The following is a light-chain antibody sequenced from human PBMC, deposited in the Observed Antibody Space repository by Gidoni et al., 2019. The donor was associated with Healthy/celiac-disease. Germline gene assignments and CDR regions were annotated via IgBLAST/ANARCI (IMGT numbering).Light chain of an antibody. CDR1: SSDIGGYNY. CDR3: SSYSNTSTHV. CDR2: DVN. Sequence: QSALTQPASESGAPGQSISISCTGTSSDIGGYNYVSWYQHHPGKAPKLIISDVNNRPSGVSSRFIGFKSGNRAYLAISGLQAEDEADYYCSSYSNTSTHVFGGGTRVTVL. J-gene: IGLJ1*01. V-gene: IGLV2-14*03.